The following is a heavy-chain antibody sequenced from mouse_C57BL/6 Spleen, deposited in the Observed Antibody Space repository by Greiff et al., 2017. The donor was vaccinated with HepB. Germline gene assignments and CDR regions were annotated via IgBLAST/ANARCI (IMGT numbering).Heavy chain of an antibody. V-gene: IGHV3-1*01. Sequence: DVQLVESGPGMVKPSQSLSLTCSVTGYSITSGYDWHWIRHFPGNKLEWMGYISYSGSTNYNPSLKSRISITHDTSKNHFFLKLNSVTTEDTATYYCAREGNYGSSYYFDYWGQGTTLTVSS. CDR3: AREGNYGSSYYFDY. CDR2: ISYSGST. D-gene: IGHD1-1*01. CDR1: GYSITSGYD. J-gene: IGHJ2*01.